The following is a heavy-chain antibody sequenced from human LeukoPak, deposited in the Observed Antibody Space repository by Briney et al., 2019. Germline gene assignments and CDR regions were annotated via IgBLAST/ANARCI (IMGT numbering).Heavy chain of an antibody. CDR2: IYTSGST. Sequence: NPSEPLSLTCTVSGGSISSYYWSWIRQPAGKGLEWIGRIYTSGSTNYNPSLKSRVTMSVDTSKNQFSLKLSSVTAADTAVYYCGRDSDGGNGLYGGFDHWGQGTLVTVSS. CDR3: GRDSDGGNGLYGGFDH. J-gene: IGHJ4*02. CDR1: GGSISSYY. V-gene: IGHV4-4*07. D-gene: IGHD4-23*01.